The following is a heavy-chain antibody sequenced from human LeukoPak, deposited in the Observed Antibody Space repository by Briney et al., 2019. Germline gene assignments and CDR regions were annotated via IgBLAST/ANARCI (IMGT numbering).Heavy chain of an antibody. CDR3: AREGAGYCSSTTCPYNWFDP. CDR2: VYYSGGT. CDR1: GGSISSSHYY. Sequence: SETLFLTCTVSGGSISSSHYYWGWIRQPPGKGLEWIGSVYYSGGTYYNPSLKSRVTISVDTSKNQFSLKLSSVTAADTAVYYCAREGAGYCSSTTCPYNWFDPWGQGALVTVSS. V-gene: IGHV4-39*02. D-gene: IGHD2-2*01. J-gene: IGHJ5*02.